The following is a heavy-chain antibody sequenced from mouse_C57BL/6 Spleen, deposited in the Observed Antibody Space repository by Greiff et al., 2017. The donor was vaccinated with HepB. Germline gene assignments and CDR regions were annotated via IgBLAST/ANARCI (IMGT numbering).Heavy chain of an antibody. D-gene: IGHD2-5*01. CDR3: ARWSYYSNSYWYFDV. Sequence: QVQLQQPGTELVKPGASVKLSCKASGYTFTSYWMHWVKQRPGQGLEWIGNINPSNGGPNYNEKFKSKATLTVDKSSSTAYMQLSSLTSEDSAVYYGARWSYYSNSYWYFDVWGTGTTVTVSS. V-gene: IGHV1-53*01. J-gene: IGHJ1*03. CDR2: INPSNGGP. CDR1: GYTFTSYW.